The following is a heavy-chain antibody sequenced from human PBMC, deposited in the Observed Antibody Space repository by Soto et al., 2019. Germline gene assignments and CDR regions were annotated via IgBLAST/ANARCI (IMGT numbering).Heavy chain of an antibody. CDR2: IIPFFGTA. CDR1: AGTLSTFG. V-gene: IGHV1-69*01. Sequence: VKVSCKAPAGTLSTFGISWVRQAPGQGLEWMGGIIPFFGTARYSQKFEERITITADESTNTVYMDLRSLTSEDTAIYYCAKSAPMDAGDKYYYDFWCKGALVTVSS. J-gene: IGHJ4*02. D-gene: IGHD4-17*01. CDR3: AKSAPMDAGDKYYYDF.